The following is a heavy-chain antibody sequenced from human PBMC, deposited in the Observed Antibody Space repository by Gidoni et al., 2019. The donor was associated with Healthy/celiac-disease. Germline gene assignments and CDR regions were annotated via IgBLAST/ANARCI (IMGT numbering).Heavy chain of an antibody. CDR3: ARDGLVGATIYAFDI. CDR1: GFTFSSYE. J-gene: IGHJ3*02. V-gene: IGHV3-48*03. Sequence: EVQLVESGGGLVQPGGSLRLSCAASGFTFSSYEMNWVRQAPGKGLEWVSYISSSGSTIYYADSVKGRFTISRDNAKNSLYLQMNSLRAEDTAVYYCARDGLVGATIYAFDIWGQGTMVTVSS. CDR2: ISSSGSTI. D-gene: IGHD1-26*01.